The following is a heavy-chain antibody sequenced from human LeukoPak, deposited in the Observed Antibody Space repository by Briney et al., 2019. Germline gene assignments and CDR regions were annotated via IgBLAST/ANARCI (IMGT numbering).Heavy chain of an antibody. D-gene: IGHD3-22*01. V-gene: IGHV3-7*04. CDR2: IKQGESER. CDR3: ARGDNSAFDI. J-gene: IGHJ3*02. CDR1: GFTFSSYR. Sequence: GGSLRLSCAASGFTFSSYRVNWVRQAPGKGLEWVASIKQGESERYYVDSVNSRFTTSRDNAKNSLYLQMNSLRAEDTAVYYCARGDNSAFDIWGQGTMVTVSS.